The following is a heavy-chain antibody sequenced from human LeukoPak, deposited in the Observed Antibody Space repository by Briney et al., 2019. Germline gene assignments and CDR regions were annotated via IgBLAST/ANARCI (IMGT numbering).Heavy chain of an antibody. CDR3: TTELLSRYYYYYMDV. D-gene: IGHD2-15*01. CDR1: GFTFSNAW. V-gene: IGHV3-15*01. Sequence: GGSLRLSCAASGFTFSNAWMSWVRQAPGKGLEWVGRIKSKTDGGATDYAAPVKGRFTISRDDSKNTLYLQMNSLKTEATAVYYCTTELLSRYYYYYMDVWGKGTTVTVSS. J-gene: IGHJ6*03. CDR2: IKSKTDGGAT.